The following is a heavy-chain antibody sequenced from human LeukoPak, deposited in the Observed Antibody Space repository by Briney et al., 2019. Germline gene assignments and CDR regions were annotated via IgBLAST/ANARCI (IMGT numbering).Heavy chain of an antibody. CDR3: AREQFFGGSGSENWFDP. CDR2: IYPGDSDT. D-gene: IGHD3-10*01. CDR1: GYTFTSYW. V-gene: IGHV5-51*01. J-gene: IGHJ5*02. Sequence: KCGESLKISCKGSGYTFTSYWIGWVRQMPGKGLEWMGIIYPGDSDTRYSPSFQGQVTISADKSISTAYLQWSSLKASDTAMYYCAREQFFGGSGSENWFDPWGQGTLVTVSS.